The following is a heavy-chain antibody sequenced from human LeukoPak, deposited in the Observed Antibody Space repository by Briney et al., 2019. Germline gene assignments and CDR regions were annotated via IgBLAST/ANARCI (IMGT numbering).Heavy chain of an antibody. J-gene: IGHJ4*02. Sequence: PGGSLRLSCAASGFTFSGYWMHWVRQAPGKGPVWVSRIKSDGSWTNDADSVKGRFTISRDNAKNTLYLQMNSLRVEDTAVYHCVRGVGGSTYLDYWGQGALVTVSS. CDR3: VRGVGGSTYLDY. D-gene: IGHD3-16*01. V-gene: IGHV3-74*01. CDR2: IKSDGSWT. CDR1: GFTFSGYW.